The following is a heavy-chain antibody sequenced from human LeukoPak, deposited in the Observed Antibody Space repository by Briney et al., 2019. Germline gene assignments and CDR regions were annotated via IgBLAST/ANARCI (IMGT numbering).Heavy chain of an antibody. Sequence: GASVKVSCKASGYTFTSYGISWVRQAPGQGLEWMGWISAHNGNTNYAQKLQGRVTMTSDTSTSTAYMELRSLRSDDTAVYYCARGDFSRYDFWSGYIDHWGQGTLVTVSS. V-gene: IGHV1-18*01. D-gene: IGHD3-3*01. CDR3: ARGDFSRYDFWSGYIDH. CDR2: ISAHNGNT. CDR1: GYTFTSYG. J-gene: IGHJ4*02.